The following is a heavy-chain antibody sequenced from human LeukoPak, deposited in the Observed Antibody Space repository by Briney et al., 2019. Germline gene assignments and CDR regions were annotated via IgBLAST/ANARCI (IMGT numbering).Heavy chain of an antibody. J-gene: IGHJ4*02. CDR2: ISSSSSYI. D-gene: IGHD3-22*01. Sequence: GGSLRLSCAASGFTFSSYSMNWVRQAPGKGLEWVSSISSSSSYIYYADSVKGRFTISRDNAKNSLYLQMNSLRAEDTAVYYCARAYYDSSGQNNMRFDYWGQGTLVTVSS. CDR1: GFTFSSYS. CDR3: ARAYYDSSGQNNMRFDY. V-gene: IGHV3-21*01.